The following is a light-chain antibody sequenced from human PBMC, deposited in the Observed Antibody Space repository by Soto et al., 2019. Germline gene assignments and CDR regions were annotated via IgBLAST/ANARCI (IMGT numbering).Light chain of an antibody. V-gene: IGKV3-15*01. CDR1: QSVGSN. J-gene: IGKJ1*01. Sequence: EIVMTQSPATLSVSPGERATLSCRASQSVGSNIAWYQHRPGQAPRLLIYDASTKATGIPARFSGSGSGTEFTLTISSLHSEDFAVYYCQQYNTCTSGQGTKVDIK. CDR2: DAS. CDR3: QQYNTCT.